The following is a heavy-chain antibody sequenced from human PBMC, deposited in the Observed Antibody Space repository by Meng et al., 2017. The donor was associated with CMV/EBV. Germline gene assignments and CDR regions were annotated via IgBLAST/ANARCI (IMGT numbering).Heavy chain of an antibody. D-gene: IGHD6-19*01. CDR3: ARCIAVAGTGFDY. V-gene: IGHV3-21*01. Sequence: GESLKIFCAASGFTFSSYSMNWVRQAPGKGLEWVSSISSSSSYIYYADSVKGRFTISRDNAKNSLYLQMNSLRAEDTAVYYCARCIAVAGTGFDYWGQGTLVTVSS. J-gene: IGHJ4*02. CDR1: GFTFSSYS. CDR2: ISSSSSYI.